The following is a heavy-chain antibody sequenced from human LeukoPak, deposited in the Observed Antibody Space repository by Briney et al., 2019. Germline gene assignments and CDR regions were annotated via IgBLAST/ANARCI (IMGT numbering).Heavy chain of an antibody. CDR2: TYYRSKWYN. D-gene: IGHD3-16*01. Sequence: SQTLSLTCAISGDSVSSNSAAWNWIRQSPSRGLEWLGRTYYRSKWYNDYAVSVKSRITINPDTSKNQFSLQLNSVTPEDTAVYYCARSGIRGGFSYYYYMDVWGKGTTVTVSS. V-gene: IGHV6-1*01. J-gene: IGHJ6*03. CDR1: GDSVSSNSAA. CDR3: ARSGIRGGFSYYYYMDV.